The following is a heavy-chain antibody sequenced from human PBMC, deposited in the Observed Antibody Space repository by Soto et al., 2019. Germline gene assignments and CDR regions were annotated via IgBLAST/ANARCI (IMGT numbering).Heavy chain of an antibody. CDR2: ISLYHHST. J-gene: IGHJ4*02. D-gene: IGHD2-21*02. Sequence: QAQLVQSGAEVKKPGASVRLSCKTSGYTFTDYFIHWVRQAPGQGLEWMGIISLYHHSTSYAQKCQVRRTVTNDTSTTTVYMELSSLTSEDTAVYWCARELYSCGGDCPYYMDYWGQGTLVTVSS. CDR3: ARELYSCGGDCPYYMDY. V-gene: IGHV1-46*01. CDR1: GYTFTDYF.